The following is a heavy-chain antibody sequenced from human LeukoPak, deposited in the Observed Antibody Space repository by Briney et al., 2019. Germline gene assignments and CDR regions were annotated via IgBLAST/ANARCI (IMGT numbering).Heavy chain of an antibody. Sequence: ASVKVSCKASGYTFTGHYLHWVRQAPGQGPEWLGWINPKNGDTKYAQRFYGRVTLTRDTSVNTAYLDLISLTSDDTAVFFCVYRRTDFSVGNCYSDLAGKLYSWGQGNPVHGSS. CDR2: INPKNGDT. D-gene: IGHD2-15*01. J-gene: IGHJ4*02. CDR3: VYRRTDFSVGNCYSDLAGKLYS. V-gene: IGHV1-2*02. CDR1: GYTFTGHY.